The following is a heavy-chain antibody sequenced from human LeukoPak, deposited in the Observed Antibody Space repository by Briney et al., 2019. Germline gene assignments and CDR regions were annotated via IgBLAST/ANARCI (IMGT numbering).Heavy chain of an antibody. D-gene: IGHD6-19*01. CDR2: IYNSGST. Sequence: PSETLSLTCTVSGDSISIYYWSWIRQPPGKGLEWIGYIYNSGSTNYNPSPKSRVTISVDTSKNQFSLKLSSVTAADTAVYYCARDRSGWYKNWFDPWGQGTLVTVSS. CDR3: ARDRSGWYKNWFDP. CDR1: GDSISIYY. J-gene: IGHJ5*02. V-gene: IGHV4-59*01.